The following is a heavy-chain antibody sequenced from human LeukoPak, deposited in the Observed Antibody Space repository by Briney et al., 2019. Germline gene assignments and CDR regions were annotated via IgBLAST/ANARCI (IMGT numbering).Heavy chain of an antibody. J-gene: IGHJ4*02. CDR2: ISGSGGST. V-gene: IGHV3-23*01. Sequence: GGSLRLSCAASGFTFSSYAMRWLRQAPGKGLEWVSAISGSGGSTYYADCVKGRFTISRDNSKNTLYLQMNSLRAEDTAVYYCANGRGYSYGWGYYFDYWGQGTLVTVSS. D-gene: IGHD5-18*01. CDR1: GFTFSSYA. CDR3: ANGRGYSYGWGYYFDY.